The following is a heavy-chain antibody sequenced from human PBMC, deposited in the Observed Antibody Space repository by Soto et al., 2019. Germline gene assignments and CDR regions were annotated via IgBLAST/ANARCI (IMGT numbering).Heavy chain of an antibody. Sequence: EVQLVESGGGLVQPGGSLRLSCAASGFTFSSYSMSWVRQAPGKGLEWVSVISGSGGTTYYADAVKGRFTTSRDNSNNTLYLQMNSLRAEDTAVYYCAKEVWGKYYGSVSYGMDVWGQGTTVTVSS. CDR1: GFTFSSYS. CDR2: ISGSGGTT. J-gene: IGHJ6*02. CDR3: AKEVWGKYYGSVSYGMDV. D-gene: IGHD3-10*01. V-gene: IGHV3-23*04.